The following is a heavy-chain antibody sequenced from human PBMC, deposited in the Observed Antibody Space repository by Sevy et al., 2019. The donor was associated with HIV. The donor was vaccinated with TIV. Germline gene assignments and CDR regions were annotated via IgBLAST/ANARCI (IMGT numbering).Heavy chain of an antibody. V-gene: IGHV3-30*04. J-gene: IGHJ4*02. CDR2: ISYDGSNK. D-gene: IGHD6-19*01. CDR3: ARDPSPRRSSGWSSHFDY. CDR1: GFTFSSYA. Sequence: GGSLRLSCAASGFTFSSYAMHWVRQAPGKGVEWVAVISYDGSNKYYADSVKGRFTISRDNSKNTLYLQMNSLRAEDTAVYYCARDPSPRRSSGWSSHFDYWGQGTLVTVSS.